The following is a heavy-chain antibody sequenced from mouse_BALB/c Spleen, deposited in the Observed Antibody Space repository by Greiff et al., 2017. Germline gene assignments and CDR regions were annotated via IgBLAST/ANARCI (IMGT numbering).Heavy chain of an antibody. J-gene: IGHJ4*01. CDR1: GYTFTDYA. CDR3: AREDHYGSRRAMDY. D-gene: IGHD1-1*01. CDR2: ISTYYGNT. V-gene: IGHV1-67*01. Sequence: QVQLQQSGPELVRPGVSVKISCKGSGYTFTDYAMHWVKQSHAKSLEWIGVISTYYGNTNYNQKFKGKATMTVDKSSSTAYMELARLTSEDSAIYYCAREDHYGSRRAMDYWGQGTSVTVSS.